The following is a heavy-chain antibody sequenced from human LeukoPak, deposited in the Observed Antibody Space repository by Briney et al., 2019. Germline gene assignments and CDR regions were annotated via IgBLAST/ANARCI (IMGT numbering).Heavy chain of an antibody. CDR1: GFTFSSYG. V-gene: IGHV3-30*02. D-gene: IGHD4-17*01. CDR3: AKVPTTVTFYYYYYGMDV. J-gene: IGHJ6*02. Sequence: HPGGSLRLSCAASGFTFSSYGMHWVRQAPGKGLEWVAFIRYDGSNKYYADSVKGRFTISRDNSKNTLYLQMNSLRAEDTAVYYCAKVPTTVTFYYYYYGMDVWGQGTTVTVSS. CDR2: IRYDGSNK.